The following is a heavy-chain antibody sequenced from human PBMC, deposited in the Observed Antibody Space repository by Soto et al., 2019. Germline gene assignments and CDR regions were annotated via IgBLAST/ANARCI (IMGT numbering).Heavy chain of an antibody. CDR2: IYYSGST. CDR1: GGSISSGDYY. CDR3: ARWIQLWSPIGRHYRYGDV. V-gene: IGHV4-30-4*01. Sequence: QVQLQESGPGLVKPSQTLSLTCTVSGGSISSGDYYWSWIRQPPGKGLEWIGYIYYSGSTYYNPSPKCRVTISVDTSKNQFSLKLSSVTAADTAVYYCARWIQLWSPIGRHYRYGDVWGQGTTVTVSS. D-gene: IGHD5-18*01. J-gene: IGHJ6*02.